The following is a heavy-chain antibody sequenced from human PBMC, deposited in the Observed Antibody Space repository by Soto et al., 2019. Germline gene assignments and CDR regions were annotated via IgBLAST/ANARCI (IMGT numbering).Heavy chain of an antibody. CDR2: ISAYNGNT. J-gene: IGHJ4*02. D-gene: IGHD6-6*01. CDR3: ARGRYSSSSRYYFDY. V-gene: IGHV1-18*01. CDR1: GYTFTSYG. Sequence: ASVKVSCTASGYTFTSYGISWVRQAPGQGLEWMGWISAYNGNTNYAQKLQGRVTMTTDTSTSTAYMELRSLRSDDTAVYYCARGRYSSSSRYYFDYWGQGTLVTVSS.